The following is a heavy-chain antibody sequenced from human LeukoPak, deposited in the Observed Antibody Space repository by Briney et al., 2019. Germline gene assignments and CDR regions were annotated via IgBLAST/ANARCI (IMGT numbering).Heavy chain of an antibody. Sequence: SVKVSCKASGGTFSSYAISWVRQAPGQRLEWMGRIIPILGIANYAQKFQGRVTITADKSTSTAYMELSSLRSGDTAVYYCASGKTGSDYWGQGSLVTVSS. CDR3: ASGKTGSDY. CDR1: GGTFSSYA. V-gene: IGHV1-69*04. J-gene: IGHJ4*02. D-gene: IGHD1-1*01. CDR2: IIPILGIA.